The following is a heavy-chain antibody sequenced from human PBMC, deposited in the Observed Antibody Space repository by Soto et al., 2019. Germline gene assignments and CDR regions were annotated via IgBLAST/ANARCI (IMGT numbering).Heavy chain of an antibody. CDR2: IFHSGSP. D-gene: IGHD4-17*01. Sequence: QLRLQESGSGLVKPSQTLSLTCAVSGGSISSGNDSWSWIRQPPGKGLEWIGYIFHSGSPYYNPPLKRRVTLSVDRSKNQCSLMLSSVTAADTAVYYCARDLHDYGDWYFDLWGRGTLVTVSS. CDR3: ARDLHDYGDWYFDL. J-gene: IGHJ2*01. CDR1: GGSISSGNDS. V-gene: IGHV4-30-2*01.